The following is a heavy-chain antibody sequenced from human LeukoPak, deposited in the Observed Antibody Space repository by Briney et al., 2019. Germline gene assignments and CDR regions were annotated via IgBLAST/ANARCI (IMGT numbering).Heavy chain of an antibody. J-gene: IGHJ6*02. CDR3: ARDLRDITMVRGVYYYYYGMDV. V-gene: IGHV1-46*01. CDR2: INPSGGST. Sequence: ASVKVSCKASGYTFTSYYMHWVRQAPGQGLEWMGIINPSGGSTSYAQKFQGRVTITADESTSTAYMELSSLRSEDTAVYYCARDLRDITMVRGVYYYYYGMDVWGQGTTVTVSS. D-gene: IGHD3-10*01. CDR1: GYTFTSYY.